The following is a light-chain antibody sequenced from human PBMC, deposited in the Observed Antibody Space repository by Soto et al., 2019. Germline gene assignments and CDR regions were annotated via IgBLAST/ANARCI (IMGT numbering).Light chain of an antibody. V-gene: IGKV3-15*01. Sequence: EIVLTQSPGTLSLSPGERATLSCRASQSVSSANFAWYQQKPGQAPRLFIYGASTRATGIPARFSGSGSGTEFTLTISSLQSEDFAVYYCQQYVKWPWTFGQGTKVDIK. CDR3: QQYVKWPWT. J-gene: IGKJ1*01. CDR1: QSVSSAN. CDR2: GAS.